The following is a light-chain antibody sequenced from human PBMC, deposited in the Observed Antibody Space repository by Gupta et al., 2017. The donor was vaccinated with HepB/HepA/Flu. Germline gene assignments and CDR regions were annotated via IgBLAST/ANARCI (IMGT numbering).Light chain of an antibody. CDR1: SSNIGTPYD. V-gene: IGLV1-40*01. J-gene: IGLJ3*02. Sequence: QSVLTQPPSLSGAPGQRVTISCTGSSSNIGTPYDIHWYQQLPGTAPKLIMYDNNNRPSGVPNRFSGSKSGTSASLAIXRXQAEDEXDYYCQSFDSSLSAWVFGGGTKLTVL. CDR3: QSFDSSLSAWV. CDR2: DNN.